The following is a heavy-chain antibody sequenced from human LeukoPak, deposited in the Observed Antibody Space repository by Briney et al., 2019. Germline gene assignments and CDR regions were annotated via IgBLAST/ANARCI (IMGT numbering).Heavy chain of an antibody. CDR2: IYYSGST. Sequence: PSEALSLTCTVSGGSISSYYWSWIRQPPGKGLEWIGYIYYSGSTNYNPSLKSRVTISVDTSKNQFSLKLSSVTAADTAVYYCARYIRNDYYYYYGMDVWGQGTTVTVSS. CDR1: GGSISSYY. D-gene: IGHD3-3*02. J-gene: IGHJ6*02. CDR3: ARYIRNDYYYYYGMDV. V-gene: IGHV4-59*01.